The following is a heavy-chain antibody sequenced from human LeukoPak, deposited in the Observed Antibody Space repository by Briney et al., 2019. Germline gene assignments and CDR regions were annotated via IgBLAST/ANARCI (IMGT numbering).Heavy chain of an antibody. D-gene: IGHD4-17*01. J-gene: IGHJ4*02. V-gene: IGHV3-23*01. CDR2: ISGSGAST. CDR1: GFTFTNHG. Sequence: PGGSLRLSCTASGFTFTNHGMAWVRQAPGKGLEWLSSISGSGASTYYADSLKGRFTISRDNAKNSLYLQMNSLRDEDTAVYYCARGPYGDYSSFGYWGQGTLVTVSS. CDR3: ARGPYGDYSSFGY.